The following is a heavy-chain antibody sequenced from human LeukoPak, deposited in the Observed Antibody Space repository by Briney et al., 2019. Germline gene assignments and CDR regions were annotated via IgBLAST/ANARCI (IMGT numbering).Heavy chain of an antibody. CDR2: ISWNSGSI. CDR3: GKGGYQLPGNDAFDI. J-gene: IGHJ3*02. Sequence: GRSLRLSCAASGFTFDDYAMHWVRQAPGKGLEWVSGISWNSGSIGYADSVKGRFTISRDNAKNSLYLQMNSLRAEDTALYYCGKGGYQLPGNDAFDIWGQGTMVTVSS. V-gene: IGHV3-9*01. D-gene: IGHD2-2*01. CDR1: GFTFDDYA.